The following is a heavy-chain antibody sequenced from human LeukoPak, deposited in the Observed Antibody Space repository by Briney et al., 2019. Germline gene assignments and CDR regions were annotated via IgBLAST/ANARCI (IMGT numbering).Heavy chain of an antibody. CDR3: ARDYIAYDPLDY. CDR2: ISSSSTYI. D-gene: IGHD3-3*01. Sequence: GGSLRLSCAASGFTFSSYNMNWVRQAPGKGLEWVSSISSSSTYIYYTDSVRGRLTISRDNAKNSLYLQMNSLRAGDTAVYWCARDYIAYDPLDYWGQGTLVTVSS. V-gene: IGHV3-21*01. J-gene: IGHJ4*02. CDR1: GFTFSSYN.